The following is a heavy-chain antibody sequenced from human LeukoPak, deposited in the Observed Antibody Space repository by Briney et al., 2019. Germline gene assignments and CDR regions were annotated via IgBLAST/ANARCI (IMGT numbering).Heavy chain of an antibody. CDR3: ARGRPNYYGSGSYYRGV. CDR2: INHSGST. CDR1: GGSFSGYY. J-gene: IGHJ6*04. Sequence: KSSETLSLTCAVYGGSFSGYYWSWIRQPPGKGLEWIGEINHSGSTNYNPSLKSRVTISVDTSKNQFSLKLSSVTAADTAVYYCARGRPNYYGSGSYYRGVWGKGTTVTISS. D-gene: IGHD3-10*01. V-gene: IGHV4-34*01.